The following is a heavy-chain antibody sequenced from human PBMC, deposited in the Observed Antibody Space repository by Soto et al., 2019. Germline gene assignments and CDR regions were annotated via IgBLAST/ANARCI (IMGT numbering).Heavy chain of an antibody. J-gene: IGHJ4*02. CDR1: GGSISSYD. CDR2: IYFRGTT. V-gene: IGHV4-59*01. CDR3: ARMNYYDTSGYPFDY. Sequence: SETLSLTCTVSGGSISSYDWSWIRQPPGKGLEWIGYIYFRGTTNYNPSLKSRVTMSADTSKNQFSLKLNSVTAADTAVYYCARMNYYDTSGYPFDYWGQGMMVTVSS. D-gene: IGHD3-22*01.